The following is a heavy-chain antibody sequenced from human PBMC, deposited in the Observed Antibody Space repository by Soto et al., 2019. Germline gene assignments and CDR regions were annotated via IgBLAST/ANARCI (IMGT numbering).Heavy chain of an antibody. V-gene: IGHV5-51*01. J-gene: IGHJ4*02. CDR1: GYNFATYW. Sequence: GESLKISCKGFGYNFATYWIGWVRQMPGKGLEWLGIIYPDDSNARYSPSFQGQVTISADKSMTPAFLQWSNLRASDTAMYYCAAILSGYPYYFDSWGQGTLVTVSS. CDR2: IYPDDSNA. CDR3: AAILSGYPYYFDS. D-gene: IGHD3-9*01.